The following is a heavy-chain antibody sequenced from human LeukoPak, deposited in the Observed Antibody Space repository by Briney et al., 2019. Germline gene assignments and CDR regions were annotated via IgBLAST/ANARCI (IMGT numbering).Heavy chain of an antibody. CDR3: ASVQQQLDFSDAFDI. CDR2: IIPIFGTA. Sequence: SVKVSCKASGGTFSSYAISWVRQAPGQGLEWMGGIIPIFGTANYAQKFQGRVTITTDESTSTAYMELSSLRSEDTAVYYCASVQQQLDFSDAFDIWGQGTMVTVSS. D-gene: IGHD6-13*01. CDR1: GGTFSSYA. J-gene: IGHJ3*02. V-gene: IGHV1-69*05.